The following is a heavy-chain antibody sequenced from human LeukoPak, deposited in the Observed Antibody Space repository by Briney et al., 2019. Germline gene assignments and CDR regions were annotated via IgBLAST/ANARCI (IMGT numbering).Heavy chain of an antibody. J-gene: IGHJ5*02. D-gene: IGHD1-14*01. CDR2: ISSSGSTI. Sequence: GGSLRLSCAASGFTFSDYYMSWIRQAPGKGLEWVSYISSSGSTIYYADSVKGRFTISRENAKNSLYLQMNSLRAEDTAVYYCARSYPTGWFDPWGQGTLVTVSS. CDR3: ARSYPTGWFDP. CDR1: GFTFSDYY. V-gene: IGHV3-11*01.